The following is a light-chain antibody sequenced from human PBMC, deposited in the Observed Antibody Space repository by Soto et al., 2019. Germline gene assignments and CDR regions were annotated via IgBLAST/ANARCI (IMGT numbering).Light chain of an antibody. J-gene: IGKJ4*01. V-gene: IGKV3-20*01. CDR2: GAS. CDR3: QQYGSSPPDT. Sequence: EIVLTQSPGTLSLSPGERATLSCRASQSVSSSYLAWYQQKPGQAPRLLIYGASSRATGIPDRFSGSGSGTDFTLTISRLEPEDFAVYYGQQYGSSPPDTFGGGTKVEIK. CDR1: QSVSSSY.